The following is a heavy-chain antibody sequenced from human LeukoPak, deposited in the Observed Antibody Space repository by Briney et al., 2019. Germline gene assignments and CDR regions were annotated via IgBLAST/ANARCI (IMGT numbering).Heavy chain of an antibody. Sequence: KASETLSLTCTVSGGSISSYYWSWIRQPPGKGLEWIGYIYYSGSTNYNPSLKSRVTISVDTSKNQFSLKLSSVTAADTAVYYCARVEKDYDILTGYYTPAYFDYWGQGTLVTVSS. V-gene: IGHV4-59*12. CDR1: GGSISSYY. D-gene: IGHD3-9*01. CDR2: IYYSGST. CDR3: ARVEKDYDILTGYYTPAYFDY. J-gene: IGHJ4*02.